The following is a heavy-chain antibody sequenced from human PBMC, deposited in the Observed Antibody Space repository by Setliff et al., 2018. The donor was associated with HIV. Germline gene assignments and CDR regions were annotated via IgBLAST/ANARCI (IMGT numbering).Heavy chain of an antibody. CDR3: ASQPYNSGWFGGWFDP. CDR1: GDSISNYY. J-gene: IGHJ5*02. Sequence: PSETLSLTCTVSGDSISNYYWSWIRQPPGKGLEWVGHIYYSGSTDYNPSLTSRVIISVDPSKNQFTLMLNSVTAADTAVYYCASQPYNSGWFGGWFDPWGQRTLVTVSS. D-gene: IGHD6-19*01. V-gene: IGHV4-59*12. CDR2: IYYSGST.